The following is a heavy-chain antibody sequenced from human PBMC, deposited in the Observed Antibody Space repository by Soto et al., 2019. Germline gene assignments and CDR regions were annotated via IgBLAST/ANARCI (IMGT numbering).Heavy chain of an antibody. D-gene: IGHD3-22*01. CDR2: ISAYNGNT. CDR3: AISQGGYYDGSGCSNLDY. V-gene: IGHV1-18*01. Sequence: ASVKVSCKASGYTYTSYGISWVRQAPGQGLEWMGWISAYNGNTNYAQKLQGRVTMTTDTSTSTAYMELRSLRSDDTAVYYCAISQGGYYDGSGCSNLDYWGQGTLVTASS. CDR1: GYTYTSYG. J-gene: IGHJ4*02.